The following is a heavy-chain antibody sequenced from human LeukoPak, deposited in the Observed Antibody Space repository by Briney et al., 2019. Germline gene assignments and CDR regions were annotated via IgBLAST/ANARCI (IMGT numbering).Heavy chain of an antibody. D-gene: IGHD6-19*01. CDR2: ISAYNGNT. V-gene: IGHV1-18*01. Sequence: ASVEVSCKASGYTFTSYGISWVRQAPGQGLEWMGWISAYNGNTNYAQKLQGRVTMTTDTSTSTAYMELRSLRSDDTAVYYCARDLPHSSGWYSDYWGQGTLVTVSS. J-gene: IGHJ4*02. CDR1: GYTFTSYG. CDR3: ARDLPHSSGWYSDY.